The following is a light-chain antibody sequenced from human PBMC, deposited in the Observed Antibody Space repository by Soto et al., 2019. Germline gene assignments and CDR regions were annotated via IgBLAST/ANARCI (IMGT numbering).Light chain of an antibody. V-gene: IGKV1-5*01. CDR1: QSISSW. CDR2: DAS. J-gene: IGKJ3*01. Sequence: DIQMTQSPSTLSASVGDRVTITCRASQSISSWLAWYQQKPGKAPKLLIYDASSLESGVPSRFSGNGSGTEFTLTISSLQPDDFATFYCQQYNSYSFGPGTKVDIK. CDR3: QQYNSYS.